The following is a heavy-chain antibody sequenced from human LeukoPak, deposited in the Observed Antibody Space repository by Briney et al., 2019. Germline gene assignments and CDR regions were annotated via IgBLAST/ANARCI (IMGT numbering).Heavy chain of an antibody. CDR3: AKARIAAAGTGAFDV. D-gene: IGHD6-13*01. Sequence: GGSLRLSCAASGFTVSSYGMTWVRQAPGKGLEWVSAFSATDGSAQYAESVRGRFTISRDNSKNSLYLQMNSLRDEDTAVYFCAKARIAAAGTGAFDVWGQRTMVTLSS. CDR2: FSATDGSA. CDR1: GFTVSSYG. J-gene: IGHJ3*01. V-gene: IGHV3-23*01.